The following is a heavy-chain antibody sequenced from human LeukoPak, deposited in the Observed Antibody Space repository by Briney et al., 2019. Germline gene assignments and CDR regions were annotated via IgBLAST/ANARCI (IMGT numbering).Heavy chain of an antibody. Sequence: GGSLRLSCAASGFIFSSYWMSWVRQAPGKGLEWVANIKQDGSEKYYVDSVKGRFTISRDNAKNSLYLQMNSLRAEDTAVYYCARDLAVAGTDYWGQGTLVTVSS. J-gene: IGHJ4*02. CDR2: IKQDGSEK. CDR3: ARDLAVAGTDY. D-gene: IGHD6-19*01. V-gene: IGHV3-7*01. CDR1: GFIFSSYW.